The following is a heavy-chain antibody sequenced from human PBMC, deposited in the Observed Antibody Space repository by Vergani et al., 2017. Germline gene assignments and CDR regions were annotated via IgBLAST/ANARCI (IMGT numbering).Heavy chain of an antibody. V-gene: IGHV3-53*04. D-gene: IGHD2-21*01. J-gene: IGHJ4*02. CDR3: ASSNCGGDCSVFGY. CDR1: GFTVSSNY. CDR2: IYSGGST. Sequence: EVQLVESGGGLVQPGGSLRLSCAASGFTVSSNYMSWVRQAPGKGLEWVSVIYSGGSTYYADSVKCRFTISRHNSKNTLYLQMNSLRAEDTAVYYCASSNCGGDCSVFGYWGQGTLVTVSS.